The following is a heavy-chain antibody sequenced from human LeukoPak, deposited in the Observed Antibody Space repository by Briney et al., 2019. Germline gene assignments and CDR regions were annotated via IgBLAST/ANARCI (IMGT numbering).Heavy chain of an antibody. CDR1: GFTFSSYG. D-gene: IGHD6-13*01. CDR3: ARNPGVGSSWYRLHY. J-gene: IGHJ4*02. Sequence: PGRSLRLSCAASGFTFSSYGMHWVRLAPGKGLQWVAVISSDGSNEYYADSVKGRLTISRDNSKNTLYLQMSSLRVEDTAVYYCARNPGVGSSWYRLHYWGQGTLVTVSS. V-gene: IGHV3-30*03. CDR2: ISSDGSNE.